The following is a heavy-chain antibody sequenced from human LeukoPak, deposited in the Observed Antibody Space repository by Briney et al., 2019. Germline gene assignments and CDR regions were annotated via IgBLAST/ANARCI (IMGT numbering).Heavy chain of an antibody. CDR3: ARLLRWFDP. J-gene: IGHJ5*02. V-gene: IGHV4-39*01. Sequence: SETLSLTCTVSGGSISSSSYYWGWIRQPPGKGLEWIGSIYYSGSTYYNPSLKSRVTISVDTSKNQFSLKLSSVTAADTAVYYCARLLRWFDPWGQGTLVTVSS. CDR2: IYYSGST. CDR1: GGSISSSSYY.